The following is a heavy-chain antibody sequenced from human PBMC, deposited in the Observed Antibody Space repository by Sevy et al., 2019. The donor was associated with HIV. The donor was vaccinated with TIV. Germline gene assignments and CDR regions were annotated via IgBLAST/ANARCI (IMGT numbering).Heavy chain of an antibody. Sequence: GGSLRLSCTASGFTFGDYAMSGVRQAPGKGLEGVGFIRSKAKGGTKEYAASVKGSLTISRDDSKSIAYLQMNSLKTEDTAVYYCTSNYDILTGYYLFDYWGQGTLVTVSS. CDR2: IRSKAKGGTK. CDR1: GFTFGDYA. J-gene: IGHJ4*02. V-gene: IGHV3-49*04. CDR3: TSNYDILTGYYLFDY. D-gene: IGHD3-9*01.